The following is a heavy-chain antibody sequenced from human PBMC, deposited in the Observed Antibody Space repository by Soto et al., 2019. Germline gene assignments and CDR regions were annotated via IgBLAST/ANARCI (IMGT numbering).Heavy chain of an antibody. Sequence: QVQLVQSGAEVKKPGSSVRVSCKASGTIFSSYTISWVRQAPGQGLEWMGRIIPILGETNSAQKFQGRVTHTADKSTNTAYMELNSRRLEDTAVYYCARGLGGRMDDWGQGTTVTVSS. J-gene: IGHJ6*02. CDR1: GTIFSSYT. CDR2: IIPILGET. D-gene: IGHD3-16*01. V-gene: IGHV1-69*08. CDR3: ARGLGGRMDD.